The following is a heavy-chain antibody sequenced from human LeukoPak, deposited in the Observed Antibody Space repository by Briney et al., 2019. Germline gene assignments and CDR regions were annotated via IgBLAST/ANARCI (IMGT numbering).Heavy chain of an antibody. CDR2: IYYSGST. CDR1: GGSFSSYY. D-gene: IGHD1-26*01. Sequence: PSETLSLTCTVTGGSFSSYYWSWIRQPPGKGLEWIGYIYYSGSTNYNPSLKSRVTISVDTSKNQFSLRLNSITTADTAVYYCARDRVSGTYLDAFDIWGQGTMVTVSS. J-gene: IGHJ3*02. CDR3: ARDRVSGTYLDAFDI. V-gene: IGHV4-59*01.